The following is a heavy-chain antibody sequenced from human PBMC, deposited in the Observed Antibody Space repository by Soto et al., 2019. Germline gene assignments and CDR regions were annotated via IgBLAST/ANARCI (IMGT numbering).Heavy chain of an antibody. D-gene: IGHD2-2*01. CDR1: GFTCSSYS. CDR2: ISSSSSTI. Sequence: EVQLVESGGGLVQPGGSLRLSCAASGFTCSSYSMNWVRQGPGKGLEWVSYISSSSSTIYYADSVKGRFTISRDNAKNSLYLQMNSLRAEDTAVYYCAVVPAANGHYGMDVWGQGTTVTVSS. V-gene: IGHV3-48*01. CDR3: AVVPAANGHYGMDV. J-gene: IGHJ6*02.